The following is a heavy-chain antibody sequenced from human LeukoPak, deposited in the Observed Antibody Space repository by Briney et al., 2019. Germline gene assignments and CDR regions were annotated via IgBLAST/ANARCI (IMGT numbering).Heavy chain of an antibody. CDR2: IGTADDT. V-gene: IGHV3-13*01. CDR1: GFTFSTSD. Sequence: GGSLRLSCAASGFTFSTSDMHWVRQLSGKGLEWVSAIGTADDTFYSDSVKGRFTISRDNAKNSLYLQMDSLTADDTAVYFCACLRGPSDYWGQGTLVTVSS. CDR3: ACLRGPSDY. D-gene: IGHD4-17*01. J-gene: IGHJ4*02.